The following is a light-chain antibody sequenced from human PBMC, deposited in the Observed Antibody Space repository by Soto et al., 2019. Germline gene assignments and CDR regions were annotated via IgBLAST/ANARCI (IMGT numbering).Light chain of an antibody. CDR1: QSVHSK. CDR2: DAS. Sequence: EIVVTQSPASLSVSPGEGATLSCWASQSVHSKLAWYQQKPGQAPRLLIYDASTRATGVPARFTGSGSGTEFTLTISSLQSEDFAVYYCQQYNDWPPLTFGGGTKVEIK. V-gene: IGKV3-15*01. J-gene: IGKJ4*01. CDR3: QQYNDWPPLT.